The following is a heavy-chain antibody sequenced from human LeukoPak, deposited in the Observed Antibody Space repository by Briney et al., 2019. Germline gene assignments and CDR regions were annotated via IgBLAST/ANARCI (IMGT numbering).Heavy chain of an antibody. D-gene: IGHD2-2*02. CDR2: ISAYNGNT. J-gene: IGHJ6*03. Sequence: ASVKVSCKASGYTFTSYGISWVRQAPGQGLELMGWISAYNGNTNYAQKLQGRVTMTTDTSTSTAYMELRSLRSDDTAVYYCARGSLYCSSTSCYSPHYYYYMDVWGKGTTVTVSS. CDR3: ARGSLYCSSTSCYSPHYYYYMDV. V-gene: IGHV1-18*01. CDR1: GYTFTSYG.